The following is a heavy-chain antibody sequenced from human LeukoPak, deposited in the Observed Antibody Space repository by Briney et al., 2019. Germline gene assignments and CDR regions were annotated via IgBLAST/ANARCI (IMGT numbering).Heavy chain of an antibody. Sequence: ASETLSLTCTVSGGSISSYYWSWIRQPPGKGLEWIGHIYYSGSTNYNPSLKSRVTISVDTSKNQFSLKLSSVTAADTAVYYCARQLWNYFDYWGQGTLVTVSS. CDR2: IYYSGST. J-gene: IGHJ4*02. V-gene: IGHV4-59*08. CDR1: GGSISSYY. D-gene: IGHD5-18*01. CDR3: ARQLWNYFDY.